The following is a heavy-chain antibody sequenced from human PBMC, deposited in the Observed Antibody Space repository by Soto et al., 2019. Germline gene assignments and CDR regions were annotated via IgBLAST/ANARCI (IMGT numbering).Heavy chain of an antibody. Sequence: PGGSLRLSCAASGFTFSSYAMSWVRQAPGKGLEWASAISGSGGSTYYADSVKGRFTISRDNSKNTLYLQMNSLRAEDTAVYYCAKKAVRGVYYNWFDPWGQGTLVTVSS. CDR1: GFTFSSYA. J-gene: IGHJ5*02. D-gene: IGHD3-10*01. CDR2: ISGSGGST. CDR3: AKKAVRGVYYNWFDP. V-gene: IGHV3-23*01.